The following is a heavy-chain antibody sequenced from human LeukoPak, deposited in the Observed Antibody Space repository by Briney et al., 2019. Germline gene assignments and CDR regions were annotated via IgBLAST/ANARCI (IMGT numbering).Heavy chain of an antibody. CDR1: GLTFSDHY. D-gene: IGHD4/OR15-4a*01. CDR2: ISRSGSII. V-gene: IGHV3-11*04. J-gene: IGHJ3*02. Sequence: PGGPLRLSCAVSGLTFSDHYMTWIRQAPGKGLEWISYISRSGSIIYYADSVKGRFTIFRDNAKNSLYLQRDSLRAEETDVYYCGRYDYGAFDIWGQGTMVSVFS. CDR3: GRYDYGAFDI.